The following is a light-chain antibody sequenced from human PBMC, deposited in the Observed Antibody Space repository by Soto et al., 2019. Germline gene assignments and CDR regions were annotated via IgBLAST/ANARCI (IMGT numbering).Light chain of an antibody. CDR2: EVT. V-gene: IGLV2-14*01. CDR3: GSYTSTYVRI. CDR1: RSDVGRYNY. J-gene: IGLJ1*01. Sequence: QSALTQPASVSGSPGQSITISCTGTRSDVGRYNYVSWYQQYPGRAPKLIIYEVTNRPSGVSDRFSGSKSGNVASLTISGLQAADEADYYCGSYTSTYVRIFGTGTKATVL.